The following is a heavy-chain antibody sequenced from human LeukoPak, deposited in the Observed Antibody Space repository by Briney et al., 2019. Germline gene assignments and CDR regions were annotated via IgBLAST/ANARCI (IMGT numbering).Heavy chain of an antibody. V-gene: IGHV3-30*18. CDR1: GFTFSSYA. J-gene: IGHJ4*02. CDR2: ISHDGSNK. Sequence: GRSLRLSCAASGFTFSSYAMHWVRQAPGKGLEWVAVISHDGSNKYYADSVKGRSTISRDNSKNTLYLQMNSLRPEDTSVYYCAKPGKRRVVTITDFDYWGQGTLVTVSS. D-gene: IGHD3-22*01. CDR3: AKPGKRRVVTITDFDY.